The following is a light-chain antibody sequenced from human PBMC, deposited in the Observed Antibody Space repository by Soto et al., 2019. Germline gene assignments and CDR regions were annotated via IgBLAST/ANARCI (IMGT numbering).Light chain of an antibody. Sequence: EIVLTQSPGTLSLSPGERATLSCRASQSVDDSYLAWYQQKPGQAPRLLIYGAANRATGIPARFSGSGSGTDFTLTISRLEPEDFAVYTCQQYGRSPLTFGGGTKVEIK. CDR1: QSVDDSY. CDR3: QQYGRSPLT. CDR2: GAA. J-gene: IGKJ4*01. V-gene: IGKV3-20*01.